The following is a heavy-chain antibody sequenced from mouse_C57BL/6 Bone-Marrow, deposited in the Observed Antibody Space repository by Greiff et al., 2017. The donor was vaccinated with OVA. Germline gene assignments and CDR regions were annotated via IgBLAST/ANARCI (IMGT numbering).Heavy chain of an antibody. V-gene: IGHV5-4*03. Sequence: DVKLQESGGGLVKPGGSLKLSCAASGFTFSSYAMSWVRQTPEKRLEWVATISDGGSYTYYPDNVKGRFTISRDNAKNNLYLQMSHLKSEDTAMYYCARPRYFDVWGTGTTVTVSS. J-gene: IGHJ1*03. CDR2: ISDGGSYT. CDR3: ARPRYFDV. CDR1: GFTFSSYA.